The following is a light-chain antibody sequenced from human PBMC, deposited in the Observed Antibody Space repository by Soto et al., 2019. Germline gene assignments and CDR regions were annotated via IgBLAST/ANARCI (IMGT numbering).Light chain of an antibody. CDR1: QSVSGW. Sequence: DIQMTQSPSTLSASVGDTVTVTCRASQSVSGWLAWYQQKPGEAPKLMIYDASALPRGVPSRLSGSGSGRKFTLSAASLQPDDFRTYYWQHYETFLGTVGPGTKVDIK. CDR3: QHYETFLGT. V-gene: IGKV1-5*01. CDR2: DAS. J-gene: IGKJ1*01.